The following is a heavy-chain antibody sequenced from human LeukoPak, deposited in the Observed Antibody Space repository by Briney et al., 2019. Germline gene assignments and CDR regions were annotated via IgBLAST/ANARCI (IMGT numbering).Heavy chain of an antibody. Sequence: GGSLRLSCAASGFTFSDYYMSWIRQAPGKGLEWVSYISSSSYTNYADSVKGRFTISRDNAKNSLYLQMNSLRAEDTAVYYCARGDILTGYDAFDIWGQGTMVTVSS. CDR1: GFTFSDYY. CDR2: ISSSSYT. V-gene: IGHV3-11*03. D-gene: IGHD3-9*01. J-gene: IGHJ3*02. CDR3: ARGDILTGYDAFDI.